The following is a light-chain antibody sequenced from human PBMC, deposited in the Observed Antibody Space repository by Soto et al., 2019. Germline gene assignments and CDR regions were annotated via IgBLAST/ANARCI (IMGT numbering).Light chain of an antibody. Sequence: QSALTQPPSVSGSPGQSVTISCTGTSSDVGNYNRVSWYQQSPGTAPKLIICEVSNRPSGVPDRFSGSKSGNTAFLTISGLQTEDEADYYCSSYTSSNTLVFGGGTKLTVL. CDR2: EVS. V-gene: IGLV2-18*02. CDR1: SSDVGNYNR. J-gene: IGLJ2*01. CDR3: SSYTSSNTLV.